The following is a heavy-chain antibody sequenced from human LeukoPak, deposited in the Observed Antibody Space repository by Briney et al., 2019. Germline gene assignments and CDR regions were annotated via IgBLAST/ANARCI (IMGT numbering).Heavy chain of an antibody. D-gene: IGHD3-3*01. Sequence: GGTLRLSCAASGFTFSSYGMSWVRQAPGKGLEWVSAISGSGGSTYYADSVKGRFTISRDNAKNSLYLQMNSLRAEDTAVYYCARDGAISGSAYYYYMDVWGKGTTVTVSS. J-gene: IGHJ6*03. CDR3: ARDGAISGSAYYYYMDV. V-gene: IGHV3-23*01. CDR2: ISGSGGST. CDR1: GFTFSSYG.